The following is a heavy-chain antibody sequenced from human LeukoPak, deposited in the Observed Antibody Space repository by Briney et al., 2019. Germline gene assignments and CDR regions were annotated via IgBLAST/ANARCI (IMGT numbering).Heavy chain of an antibody. J-gene: IGHJ4*02. V-gene: IGHV3-23*01. D-gene: IGHD3-10*01. CDR2: ISGGGFSP. Sequence: PGGSLRLSCAASGFTFSSYAMSWVRQAPGKGLEWVSAISGGGFSPYYADSVKGRFTISKDNSKNTLVLQMSSLRAEDTAVYYCAKEGGDYGSGTYFDSWGQGTLVTVSS. CDR1: GFTFSSYA. CDR3: AKEGGDYGSGTYFDS.